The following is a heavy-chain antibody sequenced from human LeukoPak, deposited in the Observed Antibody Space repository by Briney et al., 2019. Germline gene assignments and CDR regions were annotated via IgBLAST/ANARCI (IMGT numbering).Heavy chain of an antibody. D-gene: IGHD3-22*01. J-gene: IGHJ4*02. CDR3: ATMIVVATDVDY. V-gene: IGHV3-23*01. CDR2: ISGSGGST. CDR1: GFTFSSYA. Sequence: GGSLRLSCAASGFTFSSYAMSWVRQAPGKGLEWVSAISGSGGSTYYADSVKGRFTISRDNSKNILYLQMNSLRAEDTALYYCATMIVVATDVDYWGQGTLVTVSS.